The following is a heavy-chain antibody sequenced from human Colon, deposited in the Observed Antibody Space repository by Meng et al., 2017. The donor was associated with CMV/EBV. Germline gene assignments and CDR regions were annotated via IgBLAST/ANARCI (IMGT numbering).Heavy chain of an antibody. V-gene: IGHV4-61*01. CDR3: ARDWIFGVINSDYYYYGMDV. CDR2: IYYSGST. CDR1: GGSVSSGSYY. J-gene: IGHJ6*02. Sequence: SETLSLTCTVSGGSVSSGSYYWSWIRQPPGKGLEWIGYIYYSGSTNYNPPLKSRVTISVDTSKNQFSLKLSSVTAADTAVYYCARDWIFGVINSDYYYYGMDVWGQGTTVTVSS. D-gene: IGHD3-3*01.